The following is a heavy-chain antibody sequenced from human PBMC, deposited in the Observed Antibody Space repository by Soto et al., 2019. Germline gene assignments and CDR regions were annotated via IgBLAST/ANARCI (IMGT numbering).Heavy chain of an antibody. CDR3: VRDDVGVGIDY. V-gene: IGHV3-74*03. CDR2: IDSDGNST. Sequence: GGSQRLSSTASGFKFRSYWMHWVRQAPGKGLVWVSHIDSDGNSTTYADSVKGRFTISRDNAKNTVYLQMNSLRADDTAVYYCVRDDVGVGIDYWGLGTLVTVSS. CDR1: GFKFRSYW. J-gene: IGHJ4*02. D-gene: IGHD1-26*01.